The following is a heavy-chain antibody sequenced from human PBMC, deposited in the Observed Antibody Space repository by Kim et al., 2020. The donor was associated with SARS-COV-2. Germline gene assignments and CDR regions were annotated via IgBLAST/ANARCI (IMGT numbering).Heavy chain of an antibody. D-gene: IGHD3-16*01. Sequence: GGSLRLSCAASGFTFSSYGMHWVRQAPGKGLEWVAVISYDGSNKYYADSVKGRFTISRDNSKNTLYLQMNSLRAEDTAVYYCAKTFRDYVWGSDRNWYFDLWGRGTLVTVSS. CDR3: AKTFRDYVWGSDRNWYFDL. J-gene: IGHJ2*01. CDR2: ISYDGSNK. CDR1: GFTFSSYG. V-gene: IGHV3-30*18.